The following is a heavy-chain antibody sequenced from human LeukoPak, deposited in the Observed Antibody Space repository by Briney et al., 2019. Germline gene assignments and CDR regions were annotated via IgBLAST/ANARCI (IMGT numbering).Heavy chain of an antibody. Sequence: GRSLRLSCAASGFTFDDYAMHWVRQAPGKGLEWVSGISWNSGSIGYADSVKGRFTISRDNAKNSLYLQMNSLRAEDTALYYCAKDIYGGNSDAFDIWGQGTMVTVSS. CDR3: AKDIYGGNSDAFDI. J-gene: IGHJ3*02. V-gene: IGHV3-9*01. D-gene: IGHD4-23*01. CDR2: ISWNSGSI. CDR1: GFTFDDYA.